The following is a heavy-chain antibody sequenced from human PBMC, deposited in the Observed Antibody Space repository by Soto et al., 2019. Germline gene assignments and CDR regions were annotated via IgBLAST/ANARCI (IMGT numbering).Heavy chain of an antibody. Sequence: QAQLVQSGAEVRKPGASVKVSCKASGYTFTDYYLHWVRQAPGQGLEWLGWMNPNSGDTHYAHKFPGWVTMTRYTSISTAYMELNRLSSDDTAVYYCAAGAGTHTALPLNWGQGTLVTVSS. CDR2: MNPNSGDT. D-gene: IGHD6-19*01. CDR3: AAGAGTHTALPLN. CDR1: GYTFTDYY. V-gene: IGHV1-2*04. J-gene: IGHJ4*02.